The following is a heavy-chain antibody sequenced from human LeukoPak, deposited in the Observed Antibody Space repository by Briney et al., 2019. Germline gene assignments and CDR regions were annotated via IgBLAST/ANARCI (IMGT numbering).Heavy chain of an antibody. CDR2: ISGGGVTT. CDR3: AKSSYYDASGYYREYYFDS. J-gene: IGHJ4*02. CDR1: GFTSIAYA. Sequence: GGSLRLSCVGSGFTSIAYALTWARQAPGKGLEWVSGISGGGVTTYYADSVKGRFTISRDNSKNTLFLQMNSLRAEDTAVYYCAKSSYYDASGYYREYYFDSWGQGTLVTVSS. D-gene: IGHD3-22*01. V-gene: IGHV3-23*01.